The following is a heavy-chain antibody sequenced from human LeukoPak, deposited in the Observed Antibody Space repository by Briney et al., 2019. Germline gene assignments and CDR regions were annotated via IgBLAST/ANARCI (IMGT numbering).Heavy chain of an antibody. Sequence: GGSLRLSCAASGFTFSSYEMNWVRQAPRKGLEWVSYISSSGSTIYYADSVKGRFTISRDNAKNSLYLQMNSLRAEDTAVYYCARAKPKNMVRGLIMRRESRYYFDYWGQGTLVTVSS. V-gene: IGHV3-48*03. J-gene: IGHJ4*02. CDR3: ARAKPKNMVRGLIMRRESRYYFDY. CDR2: ISSSGSTI. CDR1: GFTFSSYE. D-gene: IGHD3-10*01.